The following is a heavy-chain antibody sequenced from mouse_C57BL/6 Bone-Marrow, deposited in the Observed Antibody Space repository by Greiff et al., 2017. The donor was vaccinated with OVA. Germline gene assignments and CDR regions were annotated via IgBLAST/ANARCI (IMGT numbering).Heavy chain of an antibody. CDR3: GREGYYDSSTHWDLDV. Sequence: EVHLEESEAGLVQPGGSVKLSCTASGFTFTGYCMPWVRQVPEQGLEWIAMINSNGGSTNYLDSLKSSFIISRVNAKNILYLQLSSLKSEDTATYYCGREGYYDSSTHWDLDVWGTGTTVTVSS. V-gene: IGHV5-16*01. D-gene: IGHD1-1*01. J-gene: IGHJ1*03. CDR2: INSNGGST. CDR1: GFTFTGYC.